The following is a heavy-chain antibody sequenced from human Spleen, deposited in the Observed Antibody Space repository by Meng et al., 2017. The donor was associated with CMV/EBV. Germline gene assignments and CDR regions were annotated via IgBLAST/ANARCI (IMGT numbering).Heavy chain of an antibody. V-gene: IGHV1-2*02. D-gene: IGHD2-2*01. CDR1: GYTFTGYY. CDR3: ASPIILVPAVVDYYYGVDV. J-gene: IGHJ6*02. CDR2: INPKSGDR. Sequence: ASVKVSCKTSGYTFTGYYMHWVRQAPGQGLEWMGWINPKSGDRNYAEKFQGRVTMTWDTAISTAYMELRRLTSDDTAMYYCASPIILVPAVVDYYYGVDVWGRGTTVTVSS.